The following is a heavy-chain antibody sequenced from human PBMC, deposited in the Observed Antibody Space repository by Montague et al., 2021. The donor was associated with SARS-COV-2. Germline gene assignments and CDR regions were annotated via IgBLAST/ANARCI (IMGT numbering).Heavy chain of an antibody. J-gene: IGHJ4*02. V-gene: IGHV3-53*01. D-gene: IGHD4-17*01. CDR2: IYSGGST. Sequence: SRRLSFSASGFTVSSNYMSWVRQAPGKGLEWVSVIYSGGSTYYADSVKGRFTISRDNSKNTLYLQMNSLRAEDTAVYYCARDYGDFYFDYWGQGTLVTVSS. CDR1: GFTVSSNY. CDR3: ARDYGDFYFDY.